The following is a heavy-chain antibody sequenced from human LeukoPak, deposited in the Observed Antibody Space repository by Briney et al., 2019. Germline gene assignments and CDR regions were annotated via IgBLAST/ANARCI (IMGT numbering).Heavy chain of an antibody. V-gene: IGHV3-23*01. CDR2: ISGSGGTT. CDR3: AKEFYYGSGSYYPTFDF. J-gene: IGHJ4*02. Sequence: PGGSLRLSCAASGFTFSSYAMSWVRQAPGKGLEWVSAISGSGGTTYYAGSVKGRFTISRDNSKDTLYLQMNSLRAEDTAVYYCAKEFYYGSGSYYPTFDFWGQGTLVTVSS. CDR1: GFTFSSYA. D-gene: IGHD3-10*01.